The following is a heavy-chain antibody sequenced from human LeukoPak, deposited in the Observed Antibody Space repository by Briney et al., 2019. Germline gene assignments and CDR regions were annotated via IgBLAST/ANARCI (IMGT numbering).Heavy chain of an antibody. CDR3: SRVGSSGWPNYFDS. CDR1: GFXFSSYD. V-gene: IGHV3-13*04. Sequence: GGSLRLSCGASGFXFSSYDMHWVRQATGKGLEWVSQIGTSGDTYYAGSTKGRFTISRENAKNTLYLQMNSLTAGDTAVYFCSRVGSSGWPNYFDSWGQGTLVTVSS. J-gene: IGHJ4*02. CDR2: IGTSGDT. D-gene: IGHD6-19*01.